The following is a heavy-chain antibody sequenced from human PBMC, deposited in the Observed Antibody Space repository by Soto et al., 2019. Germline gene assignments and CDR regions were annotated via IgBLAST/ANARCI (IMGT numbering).Heavy chain of an antibody. J-gene: IGHJ3*02. V-gene: IGHV1-3*01. CDR2: INPDNGNT. D-gene: IGHD5-12*01. CDR1: GYTFTRYT. Sequence: ASVKVSCKASGYTFTRYTVSWVRQAPGQRLEWMGWINPDNGNTNYSQKFQDRVTITGDTSTSTAYMELSSLRSEDTAVYYCAREPPWGYSGYDFPHDAFDIWGQGTMVTVSS. CDR3: AREPPWGYSGYDFPHDAFDI.